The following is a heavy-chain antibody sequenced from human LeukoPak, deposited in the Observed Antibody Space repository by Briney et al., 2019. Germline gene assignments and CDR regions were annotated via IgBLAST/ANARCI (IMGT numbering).Heavy chain of an antibody. D-gene: IGHD2-8*01. CDR2: IYTGDGT. J-gene: IGHJ4*02. CDR3: ARDNRAMAEGFDC. V-gene: IGHV3-53*01. CDR1: GFSVGSNY. Sequence: GGSLRLSCAVSGFSVGSNYMTWVRQAPGKGLEWVSVIYTGDGTYYADSVKGRFTISRDNSKNTLYLQMNSLRAEDTAVYYCARDNRAMAEGFDCWGQGTLVTVAS.